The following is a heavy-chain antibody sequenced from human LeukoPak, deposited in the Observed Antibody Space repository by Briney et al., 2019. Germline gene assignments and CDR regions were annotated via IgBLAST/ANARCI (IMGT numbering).Heavy chain of an antibody. Sequence: ASVKVSCKTSGYMFTSYGISWVRQAPGQGLEWIGRISAYNGNTDYAQIIQDRVTMTTDTSTSTAYMELRSLRSDDTAVYYCARADFGDDIGAMNYWGQGTLVTVSS. CDR3: ARADFGDDIGAMNY. J-gene: IGHJ4*02. CDR1: GYMFTSYG. V-gene: IGHV1-18*01. CDR2: ISAYNGNT. D-gene: IGHD2-15*01.